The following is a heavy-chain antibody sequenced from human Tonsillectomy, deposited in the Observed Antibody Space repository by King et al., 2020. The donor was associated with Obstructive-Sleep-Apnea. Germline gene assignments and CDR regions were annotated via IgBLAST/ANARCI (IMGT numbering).Heavy chain of an antibody. D-gene: IGHD3-10*01. V-gene: IGHV4-59*08. CDR3: ARHYYGSGSYEFDY. Sequence: VQLQESGPGLVKPSETLSLTCTVSGGSISTYYWSWIRQPPGKGLEWIGYIYYSGSTNYNPSLKSRVTISVDTSKNQFSLKLCSVTAADTAVYYCARHYYGSGSYEFDYWGQGTLVTVSS. CDR1: GGSISTYY. J-gene: IGHJ4*02. CDR2: IYYSGST.